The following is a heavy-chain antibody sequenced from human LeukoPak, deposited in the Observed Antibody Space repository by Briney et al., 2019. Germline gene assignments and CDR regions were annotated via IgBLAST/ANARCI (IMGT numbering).Heavy chain of an antibody. Sequence: PGGSLRLSCAASGFTFSSYSMNWVRQAPGKGLEWVSYISSSSSTIYYADSAKGRFTISRDNAKNSLYLQMNSLRAEDTAVYYCARHSIVGATNYWGQGTLVTVSS. CDR1: GFTFSSYS. J-gene: IGHJ4*02. V-gene: IGHV3-48*04. CDR3: ARHSIVGATNY. D-gene: IGHD1-26*01. CDR2: ISSSSSTI.